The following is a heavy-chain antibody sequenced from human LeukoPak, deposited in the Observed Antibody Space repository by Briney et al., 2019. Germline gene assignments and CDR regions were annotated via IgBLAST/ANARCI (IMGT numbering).Heavy chain of an antibody. D-gene: IGHD2-21*02. J-gene: IGHJ4*02. CDR1: GFTFSSYG. V-gene: IGHV3-33*01. CDR3: EREGRCGGDCYYDY. CDR2: IWYDGSNK. Sequence: GRSLRLSCAASGFTFSSYGMHWVRQAPGKGLEWVAVIWYDGSNKYYADSVKGRFTISRDNSKNTLYLQMNSLRAEDTAVYYCEREGRCGGDCYYDYWGQGTLVTVSS.